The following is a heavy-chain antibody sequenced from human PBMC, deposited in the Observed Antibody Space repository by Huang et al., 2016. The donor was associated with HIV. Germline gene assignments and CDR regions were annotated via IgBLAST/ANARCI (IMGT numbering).Heavy chain of an antibody. CDR3: ARASWYEPRSWYFGL. J-gene: IGHJ2*01. CDR1: GGSVSGHS. CDR2: ITDNGYP. Sequence: QVQLQQWGAGLLKASETLSLTCAVYGGSVSGHSWSWIRPPPGKGLEWIAEITDNGYPNYSPSLKSRVTISVHTSRNQFSLKLNSVTAADAAVYYCARASWYEPRSWYFGLWGRGTLVTVSS. V-gene: IGHV4-34*01. D-gene: IGHD6-13*01.